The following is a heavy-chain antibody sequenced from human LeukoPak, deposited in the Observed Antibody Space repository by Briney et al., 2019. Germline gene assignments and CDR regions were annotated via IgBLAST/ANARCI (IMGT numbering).Heavy chain of an antibody. V-gene: IGHV3-30*02. Sequence: GGSLRLSCAASGFTFSSYSMNWVRQAPGKGLEWVAFIRYDGSNKYYADSVKGRFTISRDNSKNTLYLQMNSLRAEDTAVYYCAKDRSTGPSGGLDYWGQGTLVTVSS. D-gene: IGHD1-1*01. J-gene: IGHJ4*02. CDR1: GFTFSSYS. CDR2: IRYDGSNK. CDR3: AKDRSTGPSGGLDY.